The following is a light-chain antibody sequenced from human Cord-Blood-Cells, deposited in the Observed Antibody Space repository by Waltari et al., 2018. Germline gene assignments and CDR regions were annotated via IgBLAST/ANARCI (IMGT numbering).Light chain of an antibody. CDR3: CSYAGSSTWV. J-gene: IGLJ3*02. CDR1: SSDVGSYNL. V-gene: IGLV2-23*01. CDR2: EGS. Sequence: QSALTQPASVSGSPGQSITISCTGTSSDVGSYNLVSWYQQHPGKAPKLMIYEGSKRPAGVSNRFSGPKAGNTASRTISGLQAEDEADYYCCSYAGSSTWVFGGGTKLTVL.